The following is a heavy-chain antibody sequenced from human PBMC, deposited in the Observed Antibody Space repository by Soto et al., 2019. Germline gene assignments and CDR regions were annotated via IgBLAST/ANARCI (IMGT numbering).Heavy chain of an antibody. CDR2: IWHDGNNK. CDR1: GLTFSSYG. CDR3: ASDLVGASDSYGLDV. J-gene: IGHJ6*02. Sequence: LRLSCAASGLTFSSYGMHWVRQAPGKGLEWVAIIWHDGNNKYYADSVRGRFIISRDNSKNRLYLQMNSLRAEDTAVYYCASDLVGASDSYGLDVWGQGTPVTVSS. V-gene: IGHV3-33*08. D-gene: IGHD1-26*01.